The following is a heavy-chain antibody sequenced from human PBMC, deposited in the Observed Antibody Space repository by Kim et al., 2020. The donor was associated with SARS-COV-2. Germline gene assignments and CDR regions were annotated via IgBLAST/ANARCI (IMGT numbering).Heavy chain of an antibody. V-gene: IGHV3-74*01. CDR3: TKSGPRAFEI. CDR1: GFTFRTSW. CDR2: VNVNGRST. D-gene: IGHD3-3*01. Sequence: LSLTCAASGFTFRTSWMHWVRQAPGKGLMWLARVNVNGRSTDYADSVKGRFTISGDNAENILYLHLSSLSAEDTAVYYCTKSGPRAFEIWGQGTMVT. J-gene: IGHJ3*02.